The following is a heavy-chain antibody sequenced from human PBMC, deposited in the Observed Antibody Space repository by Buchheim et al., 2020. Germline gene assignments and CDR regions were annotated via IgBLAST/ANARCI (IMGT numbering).Heavy chain of an antibody. CDR1: GFTFSAYW. CDR2: IKQDGSEK. Sequence: EVQLVKSGGGLVQPGGSLRLSCEASGFTFSAYWMSWVRQAPGKGLEWVANIKQDGSEKYYVDSVKGRFTISRDNAKNSLDLQMNILRAEDTAVYYCARLYSSGQGYYFDYWGQGTL. J-gene: IGHJ4*02. V-gene: IGHV3-7*01. CDR3: ARLYSSGQGYYFDY. D-gene: IGHD6-19*01.